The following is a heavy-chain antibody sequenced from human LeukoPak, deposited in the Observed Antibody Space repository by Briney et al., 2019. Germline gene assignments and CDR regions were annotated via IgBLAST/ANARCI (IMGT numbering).Heavy chain of an antibody. CDR1: GFTFSRFE. J-gene: IGHJ4*02. Sequence: HPGGSLRLSCVASGFTFSRFEMNWVRQAPGKGLEWISHISTGTYIAYTDSVKGRFTISRDNAKNSLFLQMNSLRAEDTAVYCCTREQDREASATVVGDYWGQGTLVTVSS. CDR2: ISTGTYI. D-gene: IGHD4-23*01. V-gene: IGHV3-48*03. CDR3: TREQDREASATVVGDY.